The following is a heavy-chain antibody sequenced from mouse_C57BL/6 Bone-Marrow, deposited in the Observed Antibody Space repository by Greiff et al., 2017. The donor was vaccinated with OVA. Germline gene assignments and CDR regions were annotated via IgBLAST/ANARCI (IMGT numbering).Heavy chain of an antibody. Sequence: VQLVESGPELVKPGASVKLSCKASGYTFTSYDINWVKQRPGQGLEWIGWIYPRDGSTKYNEKFKGKATLTVDTSSSTAYMELHSLTSEDSAVYFCARYGASYYGSTLDYWGQGTTLTVSS. CDR1: GYTFTSYD. J-gene: IGHJ2*01. V-gene: IGHV1-85*01. CDR2: IYPRDGST. CDR3: ARYGASYYGSTLDY. D-gene: IGHD1-1*01.